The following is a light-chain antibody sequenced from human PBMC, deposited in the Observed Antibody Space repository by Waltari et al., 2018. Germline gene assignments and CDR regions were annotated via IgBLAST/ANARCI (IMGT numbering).Light chain of an antibody. Sequence: SPSSLSASAGDTVTITCRASQGISTYLNWYQQKPGEVPKRLIYAASTLESGVPSRFSGSGSGTDFILTISSLQPEDFATYYCLQYNSHPFTFGPGTKLDIK. CDR3: LQYNSHPFT. CDR1: QGISTY. CDR2: AAS. V-gene: IGKV1-13*02. J-gene: IGKJ3*01.